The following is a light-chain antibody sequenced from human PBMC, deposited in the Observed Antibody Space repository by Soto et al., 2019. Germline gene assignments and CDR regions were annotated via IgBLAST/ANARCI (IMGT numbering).Light chain of an antibody. CDR2: KAS. CDR1: QSISSW. V-gene: IGKV1-5*03. Sequence: DIQMTQSPSTLSASVGDRVTITCRASQSISSWLAWYQQKPGKAPKLLIYKASSLESGVPSRFSGSGSGTEFTLTISRLQPDDFATYYCQQYNSYPWTFGQRTKVEIK. J-gene: IGKJ1*01. CDR3: QQYNSYPWT.